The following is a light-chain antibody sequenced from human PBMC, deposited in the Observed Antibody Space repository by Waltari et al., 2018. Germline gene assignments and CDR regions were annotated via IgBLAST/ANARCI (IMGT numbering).Light chain of an antibody. CDR1: QDISSW. V-gene: IGKV1-12*01. CDR2: GAS. CDR3: QQANTFPFT. Sequence: RASQDISSWLAWYQQKPGKAPKLLIYGASSLQSGVPSRFSGSGFGTDFTLTISSLQPEDFATYYCQQANTFPFTFGPGTKVDIK. J-gene: IGKJ3*01.